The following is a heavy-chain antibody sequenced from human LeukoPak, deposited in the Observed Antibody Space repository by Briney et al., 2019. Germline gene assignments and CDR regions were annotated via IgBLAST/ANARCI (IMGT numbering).Heavy chain of an antibody. D-gene: IGHD2/OR15-2a*01. V-gene: IGHV4-4*02. J-gene: IGHJ4*02. CDR2: TYRSGST. Sequence: SGTLSLTCAVSGASISSSNWWSWVRQPPGRGLEWIGETYRSGSTNYNPSLKSRVTISVDKSKNQFSLKLSSVTAADTAVYYCIIRVRTFFDYWGQGTLVTVSS. CDR3: IIRVRTFFDY. CDR1: GASISSSNW.